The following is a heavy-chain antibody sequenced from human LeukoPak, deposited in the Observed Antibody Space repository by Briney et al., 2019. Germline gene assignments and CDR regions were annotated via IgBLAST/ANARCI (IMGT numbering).Heavy chain of an antibody. Sequence: ASVKVSCKVSGYTLTELSMHWVRQAPGKGLEWMGGFVPEDGETIYAQKFQGRVTMTEDTSTDTAYMELSSLGSEDTAVYYCATRGFRGPYPWGQGTLVTVSS. CDR3: ATRGFRGPYP. D-gene: IGHD3-10*01. J-gene: IGHJ5*02. CDR1: GYTLTELS. V-gene: IGHV1-24*01. CDR2: FVPEDGET.